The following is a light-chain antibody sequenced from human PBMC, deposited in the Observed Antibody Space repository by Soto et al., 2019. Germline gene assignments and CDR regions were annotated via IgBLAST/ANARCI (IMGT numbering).Light chain of an antibody. CDR1: SSNIGAVYD. CDR3: QSYDSSRLGV. J-gene: IGLJ1*01. Sequence: QSVLTQPPSVSGAPGQRVTISCTGSSSNIGAVYDVHWYQQVPGTAPKLLIYGISYRPSGVPDRFSGSKSGTSASLAITGLQAEDEADYYCQSYDSSRLGVFGTGTKLTVL. CDR2: GIS. V-gene: IGLV1-40*01.